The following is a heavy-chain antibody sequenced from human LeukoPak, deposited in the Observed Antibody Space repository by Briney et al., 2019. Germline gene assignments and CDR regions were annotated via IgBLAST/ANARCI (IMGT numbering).Heavy chain of an antibody. CDR3: AKDMVRPNYGTDV. Sequence: PGGSLRLSCAASGFTFSSYGMHWVRQAPGKGLEWVAVISYDGSNKYYADSVKGRFTISRDNSKNTLYLQMNSLRAEDTAVYYCAKDMVRPNYGTDVWGQGTTVTVSS. V-gene: IGHV3-30*18. J-gene: IGHJ6*02. D-gene: IGHD3-10*01. CDR2: ISYDGSNK. CDR1: GFTFSSYG.